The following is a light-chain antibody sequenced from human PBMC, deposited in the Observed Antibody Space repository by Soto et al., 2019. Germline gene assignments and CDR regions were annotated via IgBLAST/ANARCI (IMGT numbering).Light chain of an antibody. Sequence: DIQMTQSPSSLSASAGDRVTITCRASQSISSYLNWYQQKPGKAPKLLIYAASSLQSGVPSRFSGSGSGTDFTLTISSLQPEDFATYYCQQSYSTLPYTFGQGTKVDI. CDR2: AAS. CDR1: QSISSY. CDR3: QQSYSTLPYT. J-gene: IGKJ2*01. V-gene: IGKV1-39*01.